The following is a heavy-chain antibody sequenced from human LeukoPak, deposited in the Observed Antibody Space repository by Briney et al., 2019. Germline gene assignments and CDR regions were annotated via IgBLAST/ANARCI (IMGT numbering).Heavy chain of an antibody. D-gene: IGHD2-21*02. V-gene: IGHV3-21*01. J-gene: IGHJ4*02. CDR3: ARIRTYGVTPYFDY. CDR1: GFTFSSYS. CDR2: ISSSSSYI. Sequence: GGSLRPSCAASGFTFSSYSMNWVRQAPGKGLEWVSSISSSSSYIYYADSVKGRFTISRDNAKNSLYLQMNSLRAEDTAVYYCARIRTYGVTPYFDYWGQGTLVTVSS.